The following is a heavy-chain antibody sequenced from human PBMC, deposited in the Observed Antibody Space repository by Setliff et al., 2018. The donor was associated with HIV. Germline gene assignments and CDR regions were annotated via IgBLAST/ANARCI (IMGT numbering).Heavy chain of an antibody. D-gene: IGHD6-13*01. J-gene: IGHJ4*02. CDR2: INSSSSTI. CDR1: GFTFSSYA. CDR3: ARSRAAGFDY. Sequence: LRLSCAASGFTFSSYAMSWVRQAPGKGLEWVSYINSSSSTIYYADSVKGRFTISRDNAKNSLYLQMNSLRAEDTAVYYCARSRAAGFDYWGQGTLVTVSS. V-gene: IGHV3-48*01.